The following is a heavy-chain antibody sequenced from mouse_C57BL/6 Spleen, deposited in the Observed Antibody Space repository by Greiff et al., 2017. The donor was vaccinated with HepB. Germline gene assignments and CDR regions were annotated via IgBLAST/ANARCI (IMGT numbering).Heavy chain of an antibody. CDR3: AREGYDALFAY. CDR2: ISSGSSTI. D-gene: IGHD2-2*01. J-gene: IGHJ3*01. Sequence: EVQLVESGGGLVKPGGSLKLSCAASGFTFSDYGMHWVRQAPEKGLEWVAYISSGSSTIYYADTVKGRFTISRDNAKNTLFLQTTSLRSEDTAMYYCAREGYDALFAYWGQGTLVTVSA. CDR1: GFTFSDYG. V-gene: IGHV5-17*01.